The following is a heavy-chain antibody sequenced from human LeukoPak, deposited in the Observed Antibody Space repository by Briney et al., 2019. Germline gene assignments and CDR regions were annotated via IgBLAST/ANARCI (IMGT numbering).Heavy chain of an antibody. CDR3: ARNTFPVEMATIRRDYYFDH. CDR1: GYTFTGYY. D-gene: IGHD5-24*01. J-gene: IGHJ4*02. V-gene: IGHV1-2*02. CDR2: IDPNSGGT. Sequence: RASVKVSCKASGYTFTGYYMHWVRQAPGQGLEWMGWIDPNSGGTNYAQKFQGRVTMTRDTSISTGYMELSRLRSDDTAIYYCARNTFPVEMATIRRDYYFDHWGQGTLVTVSS.